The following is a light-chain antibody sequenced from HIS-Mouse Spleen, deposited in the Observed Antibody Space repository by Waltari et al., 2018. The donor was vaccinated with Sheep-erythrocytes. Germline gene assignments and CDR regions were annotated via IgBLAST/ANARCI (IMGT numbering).Light chain of an antibody. J-gene: IGLJ3*02. CDR2: EGS. Sequence: QSALTPPASLSASPGQSITISCTGTSSDVGSYYLVSWYQQHPGKAPKLMIYEGSKRPSGVSTRFSGSKSGNTASLTISGLQAEDEADYYCCSYAGSSTPWVFGGGTKLTVL. CDR1: SSDVGSYYL. CDR3: CSYAGSSTPWV. V-gene: IGLV2-23*01.